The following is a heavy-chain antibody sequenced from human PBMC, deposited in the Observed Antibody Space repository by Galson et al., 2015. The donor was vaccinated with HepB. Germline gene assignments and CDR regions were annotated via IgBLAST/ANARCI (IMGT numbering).Heavy chain of an antibody. CDR2: INPSGGST. Sequence: VRQAPGQGLEWVGLINPSGGSTNYAQKVQGRVTMTRDRSTSTVYMELNSLRSEDTAVYYCVGCSGASCYAGDDAFDIWGRGTLVTVSS. CDR3: VGCSGASCYAGDDAFDI. V-gene: IGHV1-46*01. J-gene: IGHJ3*02. D-gene: IGHD2-2*01.